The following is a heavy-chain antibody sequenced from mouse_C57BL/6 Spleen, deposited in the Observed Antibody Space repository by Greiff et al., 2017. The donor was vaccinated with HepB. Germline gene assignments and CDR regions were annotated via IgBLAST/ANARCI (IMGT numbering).Heavy chain of an antibody. V-gene: IGHV1-19*01. J-gene: IGHJ1*03. D-gene: IGHD1-1*01. CDR1: GYTFTDYY. Sequence: VQLKQSGPVLVKPGASVKMSCKASGYTFTDYYMNWVKQSHGKSLEWIGVINPYNGGTSYNQKFKGKATLTVDKSSSTAYMELNSLTSEDSAVYYCADYYGSSYGWYFDVWGTGTTVTVSS. CDR3: ADYYGSSYGWYFDV. CDR2: INPYNGGT.